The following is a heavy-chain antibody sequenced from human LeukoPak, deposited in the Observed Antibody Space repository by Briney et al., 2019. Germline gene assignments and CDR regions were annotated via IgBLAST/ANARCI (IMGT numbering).Heavy chain of an antibody. CDR1: GFTFSNYW. J-gene: IGHJ4*02. V-gene: IGHV3-7*01. CDR2: INQDGSEK. D-gene: IGHD3-22*01. CDR3: ARSLLDSSGYYS. Sequence: GGSLRLSCAASGFTFSNYWMSWVRQAPGMGLEWVANINQDGSEKYYVDSVKGRFTISRDNAKNSLYLQMNSLRAEDTAVYYCARSLLDSSGYYSWGQGTLVTVSS.